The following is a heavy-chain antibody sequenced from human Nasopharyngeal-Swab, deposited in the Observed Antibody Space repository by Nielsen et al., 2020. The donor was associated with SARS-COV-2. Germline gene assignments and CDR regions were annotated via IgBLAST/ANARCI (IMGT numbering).Heavy chain of an antibody. V-gene: IGHV1-8*01. D-gene: IGHD2-8*01. CDR3: ARVYCTNGVCSPPEYYYYYYMDV. CDR2: MNPNSGNT. CDR1: GYTFASYD. J-gene: IGHJ6*03. Sequence: ASVKVSCKASGYTFASYDINWVRQATGQGLEWMGWMNPNSGNTGYAQKFQGRVTMTRHTSISTAYMELSSLRSEDTAVYYCARVYCTNGVCSPPEYYYYYYMDVWGKGTTVTVSS.